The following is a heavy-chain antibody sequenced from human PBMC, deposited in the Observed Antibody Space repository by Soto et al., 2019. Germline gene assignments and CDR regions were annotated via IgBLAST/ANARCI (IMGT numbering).Heavy chain of an antibody. CDR2: INGDGTST. CDR3: ARGLYRDYGQDY. V-gene: IGHV3-74*01. J-gene: IGHJ4*02. Sequence: VQLVESGGGLVQTGGSLRLSCAASGFSFSSYWMHWVRQAPGEGLVWVSRINGDGTSTNYADSEKGRFTISRDNAQNTLYLQMNSLRAEDTAVYSCARGLYRDYGQDYWGQGTLVTVSS. CDR1: GFSFSSYW. D-gene: IGHD4-17*01.